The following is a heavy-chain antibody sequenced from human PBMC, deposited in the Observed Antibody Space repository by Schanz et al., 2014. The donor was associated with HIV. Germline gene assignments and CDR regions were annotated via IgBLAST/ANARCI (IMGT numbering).Heavy chain of an antibody. CDR1: GFTFSSYA. CDR3: ARGLPADY. J-gene: IGHJ4*02. CDR2: ISGSGGRT. V-gene: IGHV3-23*04. D-gene: IGHD5-18*01. Sequence: EVQLVESGGGLVKPGGSLSLSCAASGFTFSSYAMSWVRQPPGKGLAWVSGISGSGGRTYYADSVKGRFTISRDNSKNTLYLQMNSLRAEDTAVYFCARGLPADYWGQGTLVTVSS.